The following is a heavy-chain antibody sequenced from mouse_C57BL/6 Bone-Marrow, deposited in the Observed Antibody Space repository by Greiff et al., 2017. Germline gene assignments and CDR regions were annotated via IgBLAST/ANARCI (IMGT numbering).Heavy chain of an antibody. CDR2: ISSGGSYT. J-gene: IGHJ3*01. V-gene: IGHV5-6*01. CDR1: GFTFSSYG. Sequence: EVKLMESGGDLVKPGGSLKLSCAASGFTFSSYGMSWVRQTPDKRLEWVATISSGGSYTYYPDSVKGRFTISRDKAKNTLYLQMSSLKSDDTAMYYCARGGDWFAYWGQGTLGRVAA. CDR3: ARGGDWFAY.